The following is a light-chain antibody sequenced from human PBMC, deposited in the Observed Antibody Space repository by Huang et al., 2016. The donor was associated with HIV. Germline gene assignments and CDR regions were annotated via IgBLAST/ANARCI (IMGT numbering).Light chain of an antibody. CDR3: QQYSRSGT. V-gene: IGKV1-5*03. J-gene: IGKJ2*02. CDR1: QSVTIW. Sequence: DIQMTQSPSTLSAAVGDRVTITCRASQSVTIWLAWFQQKPGKAPKLLIYKASTLESGVPSRFSGSGSGTEFTLTIDSLQPDDVATYYCQQYSRSGTFGQGTKLEIK. CDR2: KAS.